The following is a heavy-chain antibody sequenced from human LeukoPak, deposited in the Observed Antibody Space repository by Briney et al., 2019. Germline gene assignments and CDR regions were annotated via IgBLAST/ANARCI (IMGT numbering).Heavy chain of an antibody. D-gene: IGHD6-6*01. CDR1: GYTFKTYG. CDR2: VSVYNGNT. CDR3: ARDHIAARPGWFDP. J-gene: IGHJ5*02. V-gene: IGHV1-18*01. Sequence: ASVKVSFKASGYTFKTYGINWVRQAPGQGLEWMGWVSVYNGNTNYAQSVQGRVTMTADTSTNTAYMELRSLRSDDTAVYYCARDHIAARPGWFDPWGQGTLVTVSS.